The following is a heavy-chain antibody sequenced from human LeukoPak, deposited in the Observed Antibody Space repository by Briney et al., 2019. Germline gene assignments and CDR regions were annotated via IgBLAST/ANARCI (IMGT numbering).Heavy chain of an antibody. CDR1: GFTFSSYA. Sequence: GGSLRLSCAASGFTFSSYAMRWVRRARGKGVEWVSAISGSGGSTYYADSVKGRFTISRDNSKNTLYLRMNSLRAEDTAVYYCENTGGTFDYWGQGTLVTVSS. J-gene: IGHJ4*02. CDR3: ENTGGTFDY. D-gene: IGHD3-10*01. CDR2: ISGSGGST. V-gene: IGHV3-23*01.